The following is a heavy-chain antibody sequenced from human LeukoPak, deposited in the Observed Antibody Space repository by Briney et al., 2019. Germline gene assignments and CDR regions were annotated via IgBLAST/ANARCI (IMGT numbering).Heavy chain of an antibody. CDR2: IGTAGDT. V-gene: IGHV3-13*01. Sequence: GGSLRLSCAASGFTFSSYDMPWVRQATGKGLEWVSAIGTAGDTYYPGSVKGRFTISRENAKNSLYLQMNSLRAGDTAVYYCARGGAGQQLVPIDYWGQGTLVTVSS. J-gene: IGHJ4*02. D-gene: IGHD6-13*01. CDR1: GFTFSSYD. CDR3: ARGGAGQQLVPIDY.